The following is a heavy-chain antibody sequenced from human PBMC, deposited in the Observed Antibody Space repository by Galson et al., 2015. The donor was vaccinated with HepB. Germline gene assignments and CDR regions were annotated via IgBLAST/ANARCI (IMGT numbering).Heavy chain of an antibody. J-gene: IGHJ4*02. D-gene: IGHD3-10*01. CDR3: AKARGGPIDF. CDR1: GFIFSDYG. CDR2: ISHDGSNK. V-gene: IGHV3-30*18. Sequence: SLRLSCAASGFIFSDYGMHWVRQTPGRGLEWVAVISHDGSNKYYADSVKGRFTISRDNSKNTLYLQVNSLRPEDAAVFYCAKARGGPIDFWGQGTLVTVSS.